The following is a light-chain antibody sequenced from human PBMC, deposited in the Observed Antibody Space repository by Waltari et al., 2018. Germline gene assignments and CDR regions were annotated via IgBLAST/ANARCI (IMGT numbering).Light chain of an antibody. V-gene: IGLV2-8*01. CDR2: EVS. CDR3: SSYAGTLV. J-gene: IGLJ2*01. Sequence: QSALTQPPSASGSPVQSVTISCTGTSSDVGGYNYVSWYQQHPGKAPKLMIYEVSKRPSGVPDRFSGSESGNTASLTVSGLQAEDEADYYCSSYAGTLVFGGGTKLTVL. CDR1: SSDVGGYNY.